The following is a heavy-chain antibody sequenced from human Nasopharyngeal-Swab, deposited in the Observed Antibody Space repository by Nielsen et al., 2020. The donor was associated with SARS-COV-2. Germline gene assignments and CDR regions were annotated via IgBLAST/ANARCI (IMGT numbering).Heavy chain of an antibody. CDR2: IGGSGGST. V-gene: IGHV3-23*01. CDR3: AKGRHLMTTVTTVDY. CDR1: GFTFSSYA. J-gene: IGHJ4*02. D-gene: IGHD4-17*01. Sequence: GGSLRLSCAASGFTFSSYAMSWVRQAPGKGLEWVSAIGGSGGSTYYADSVKGRFTISRDNSKNTLYLQMNSLRAEDTAVYYCAKGRHLMTTVTTVDYWGQGTLVTVSS.